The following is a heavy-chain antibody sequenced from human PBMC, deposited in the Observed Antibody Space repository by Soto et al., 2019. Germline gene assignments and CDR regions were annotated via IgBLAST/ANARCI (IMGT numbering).Heavy chain of an antibody. CDR2: ISYSGAT. Sequence: LSLTCPVSGDSISSRGFYWNWIRHLPGKGLEWIGYISYSGATYYNPSLKSRLTISMDTSNNHFSLNLTSVTAADTAVYYCARQSTMTGNYYFDYWGPGTLVTVSA. CDR1: GDSISSRGFY. V-gene: IGHV4-31*03. D-gene: IGHD3-9*01. CDR3: ARQSTMTGNYYFDY. J-gene: IGHJ4*02.